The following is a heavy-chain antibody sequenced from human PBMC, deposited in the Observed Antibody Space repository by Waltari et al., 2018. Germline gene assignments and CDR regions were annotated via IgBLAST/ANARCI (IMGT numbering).Heavy chain of an antibody. V-gene: IGHV3-11*04. J-gene: IGHJ4*02. CDR3: ARDIRIRGLMGN. D-gene: IGHD3-10*01. Sequence: QVQLVESGGGLVKPGGSLRLSCAASGFIFTDFYMSCIRQAPGKGPEWLSYIDSSGSTIYYADSVKGRFTISRDNTKNSLHLQMSSLRVEDTAVYYCARDIRIRGLMGNWGQGTLVTVSS. CDR2: IDSSGSTI. CDR1: GFIFTDFY.